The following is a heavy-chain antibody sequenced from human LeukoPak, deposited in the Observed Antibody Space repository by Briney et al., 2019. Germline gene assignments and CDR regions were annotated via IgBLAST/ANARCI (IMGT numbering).Heavy chain of an antibody. D-gene: IGHD3-10*01. CDR1: GGSFSGYY. V-gene: IGHV4-34*01. J-gene: IGHJ4*02. CDR2: INHSGST. Sequence: SETLSLTCAVYGGSFSGYYWSWIRQPPGKGLEWIGEINHSGSTNYNPSLKSRVTISVDTSKNQFSLKLSSVTAADTAVYYCARVSGSGSYLDYWGQGTLVTVSS. CDR3: ARVSGSGSYLDY.